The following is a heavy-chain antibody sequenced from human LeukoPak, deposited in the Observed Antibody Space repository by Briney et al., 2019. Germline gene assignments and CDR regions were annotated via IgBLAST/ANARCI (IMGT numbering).Heavy chain of an antibody. CDR1: GYSISSGYY. V-gene: IGHV4-38-2*02. Sequence: PSETLSLTCTVSGYSISSGYYWGWIRQPPGKGLEWIGYIYNSGSTNYNPSLKSRVTISIDTSKNHFSLKLSSVTAADTAVYYCARDRGDYYKSSGYTRPDGFDMWGQGTMVTVSS. J-gene: IGHJ3*02. D-gene: IGHD3-22*01. CDR3: ARDRGDYYKSSGYTRPDGFDM. CDR2: IYNSGST.